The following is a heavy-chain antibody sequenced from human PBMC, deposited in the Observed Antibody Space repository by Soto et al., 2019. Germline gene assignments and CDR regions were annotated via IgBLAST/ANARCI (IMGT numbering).Heavy chain of an antibody. D-gene: IGHD6-6*01. CDR3: AREGYSSSTIYYYYYMDV. J-gene: IGHJ6*03. CDR2: TYYRSKWYN. V-gene: IGHV6-1*01. Sequence: PSQTLSLTCAISGDSVSSNSSAWNWIRQSPSRGLEWLGRTYYRSKWYNDYAVSVKSRITINPDTSKNQFSLQLNSVTPEDTAVYYCAREGYSSSTIYYYYYMDVWGKGTTVTVSS. CDR1: GDSVSSNSSA.